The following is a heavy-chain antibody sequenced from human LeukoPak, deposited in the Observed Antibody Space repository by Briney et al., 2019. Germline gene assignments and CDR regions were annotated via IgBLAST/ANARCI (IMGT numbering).Heavy chain of an antibody. CDR2: ISAYNGNT. CDR1: GYTFTSYG. V-gene: IGHV1-18*01. CDR3: ARVEGRPYYYYYGMDV. J-gene: IGHJ6*02. Sequence: ASVKVSCKASGYTFTSYGISWVRQAPGQGLEWMGLISAYNGNTNYAQKLQGRVTMTTDTSTSTAYMELRSLRSDDTAVYYCARVEGRPYYYYYGMDVWGQGTTVTVSS.